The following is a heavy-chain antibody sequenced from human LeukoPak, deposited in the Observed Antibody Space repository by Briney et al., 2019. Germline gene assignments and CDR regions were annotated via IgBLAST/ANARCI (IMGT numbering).Heavy chain of an antibody. D-gene: IGHD3-22*01. CDR3: ATPLRGYYDSTVYYYSEAFDI. CDR1: GYSFTSYW. J-gene: IGHJ3*02. Sequence: GESLKFSCKGSGYSFTSYWIGWVRQMPGKGLEWMGIISSGDSDTRYSPSFQCKVTISADKSFSTACLQWSSLEASDTAMYYCATPLRGYYDSTVYYYSEAFDIWGQGTMVTVSS. V-gene: IGHV5-51*01. CDR2: ISSGDSDT.